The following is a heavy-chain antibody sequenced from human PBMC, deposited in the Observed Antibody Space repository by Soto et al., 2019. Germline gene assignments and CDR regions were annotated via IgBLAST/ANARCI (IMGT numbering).Heavy chain of an antibody. CDR1: GYTFTSYA. CDR2: INAGNGNT. J-gene: IGHJ4*02. D-gene: IGHD2-21*02. V-gene: IGHV1-3*01. Sequence: ASVKVSCKASGYTFTSYAMHWVRQAPGQRLEWMGWINAGNGNTKYSQKFQGRVTITRDTSASTAYMELSSLRSEDTAVYYCARAHEPAAYCGGDCYQFDYWGQGTLVTV. CDR3: ARAHEPAAYCGGDCYQFDY.